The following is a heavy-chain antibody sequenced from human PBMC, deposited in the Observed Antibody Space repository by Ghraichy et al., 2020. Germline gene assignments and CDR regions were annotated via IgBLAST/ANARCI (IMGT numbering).Heavy chain of an antibody. D-gene: IGHD1-1*01. J-gene: IGHJ6*02. V-gene: IGHV3-21*01. CDR2: ISSSSSDI. Sequence: GGSLRLSCAASGFTFSSYGMNWVRQAPGKGLEWVSSISSSSSDIYYADSVKGRFTSSRDNAKNSLYLQMNSLRAEDTAVYYCARDHEGSTPEKADYYDYCGMDVGGQGTPVTVSS. CDR1: GFTFSSYG. CDR3: ARDHEGSTPEKADYYDYCGMDV.